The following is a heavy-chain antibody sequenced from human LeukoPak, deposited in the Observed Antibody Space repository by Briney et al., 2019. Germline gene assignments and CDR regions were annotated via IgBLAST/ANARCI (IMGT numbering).Heavy chain of an antibody. CDR1: GFTLSSYS. V-gene: IGHV3-48*01. CDR2: ISSSSSTI. J-gene: IGHJ4*02. D-gene: IGHD6-13*01. Sequence: GGSLRLSCAASGFTLSSYSMNWVRQAPGKGLEWVSYISSSSSTIYYADSVKGRFTISRDNSKNTLYLQMNSLRAEDTAVYYCAKGEQLVPIDYWGQGTLVTVSS. CDR3: AKGEQLVPIDY.